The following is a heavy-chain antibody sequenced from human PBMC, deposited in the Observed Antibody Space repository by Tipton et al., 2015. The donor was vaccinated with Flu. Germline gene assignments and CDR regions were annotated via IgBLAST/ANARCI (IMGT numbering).Heavy chain of an antibody. CDR3: ARQPTGFPNWIDA. J-gene: IGHJ5*02. CDR1: GDSLTSGSLT. D-gene: IGHD3-9*01. V-gene: IGHV4-39*07. Sequence: TLSLTCTVSGDSLTSGSLTSTSWGWVRQAPGKGLEWIGTFHSTGSTYYSSSLESRVTISLDRSKNQFSLKVYSMTAADTVVYYCARQPTGFPNWIDAWGQGTLVTVSS. CDR2: FHSTGST.